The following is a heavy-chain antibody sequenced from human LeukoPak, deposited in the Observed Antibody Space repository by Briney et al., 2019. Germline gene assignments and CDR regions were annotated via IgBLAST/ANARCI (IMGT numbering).Heavy chain of an antibody. CDR1: GFTFSSHW. D-gene: IGHD3-10*01. Sequence: GGSLRLSCAASGFTFSSHWMTWVRQAPGEGLEWVANIKQDGSEKHYVDSVKGRFTISRDNAKNSLYLQMNSLRAEDTAVYYCARYYYGSGTPFDPWGQGTLVTVSS. CDR3: ARYYYGSGTPFDP. J-gene: IGHJ5*02. CDR2: IKQDGSEK. V-gene: IGHV3-7*01.